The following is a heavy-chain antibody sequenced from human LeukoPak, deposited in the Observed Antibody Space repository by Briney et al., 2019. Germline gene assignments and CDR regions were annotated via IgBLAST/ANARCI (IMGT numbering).Heavy chain of an antibody. Sequence: ASVKVSCKASGYTFTGYYMHWVRQAPGQGLEWMGWIYPNSGGTNYAQKFQGRVTMTRDTSISTAHMELSRLRSDDTAVYYCARGGVWFGESQLPYYYYYYMDVWGKGTTVTVSS. J-gene: IGHJ6*03. V-gene: IGHV1-2*02. CDR2: IYPNSGGT. CDR1: GYTFTGYY. D-gene: IGHD3-10*01. CDR3: ARGGVWFGESQLPYYYYYYMDV.